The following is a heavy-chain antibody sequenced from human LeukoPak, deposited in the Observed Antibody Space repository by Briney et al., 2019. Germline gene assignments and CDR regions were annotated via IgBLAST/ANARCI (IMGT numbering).Heavy chain of an antibody. V-gene: IGHV3-33*06. D-gene: IGHD3-22*01. CDR1: GFTFSSYG. J-gene: IGHJ3*02. CDR3: AKPFLEYDINAFDI. CDR2: IWYDGSNK. Sequence: GGSLRLSCAASGFTFSSYGMHWVRQAPGKGLEWVAVIWYDGSNKYYADAEKGRFTISRDNSKNTLYLLMNSLRAEDTAVYYCAKPFLEYDINAFDIWGQGTMVTVSS.